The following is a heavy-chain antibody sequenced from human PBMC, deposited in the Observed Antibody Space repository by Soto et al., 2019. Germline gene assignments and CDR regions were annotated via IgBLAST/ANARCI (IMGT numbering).Heavy chain of an antibody. CDR3: ARVGRYCSSTSCYRNTIFGVVYYYYYMDV. CDR1: GGSISSYY. Sequence: SETLSLTCTVSGGSISSYYWSWIRQPPGKGLEWIGYIYYSGSTNYNPSLKSRVTISVDTSKNQFSLKLSSVTAAVTAVYYCARVGRYCSSTSCYRNTIFGVVYYYYYMDVWGKGTTVTVSS. J-gene: IGHJ6*03. D-gene: IGHD2-2*01. V-gene: IGHV4-59*01. CDR2: IYYSGST.